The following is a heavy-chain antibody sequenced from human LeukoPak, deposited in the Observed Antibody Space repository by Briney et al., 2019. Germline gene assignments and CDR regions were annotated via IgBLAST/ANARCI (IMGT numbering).Heavy chain of an antibody. CDR2: FSGSGGNT. D-gene: IGHD3-10*01. Sequence: GGSLRLSCAASGFTFSSYAMSWVRQAPGKGLEWVSTFSGSGGNTYYADSVKGRFTISRDNSKNTLYLQMNSLRAEGTAVYYCAKGHYYGSGNFYNYWGQGTLVTVSS. CDR3: AKGHYYGSGNFYNY. V-gene: IGHV3-23*01. CDR1: GFTFSSYA. J-gene: IGHJ4*02.